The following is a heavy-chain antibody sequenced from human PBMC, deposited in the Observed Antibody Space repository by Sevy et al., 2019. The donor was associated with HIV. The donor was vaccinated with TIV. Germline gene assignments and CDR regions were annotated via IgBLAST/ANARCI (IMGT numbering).Heavy chain of an antibody. CDR1: GYTFTSYA. CDR3: ARLLKTYYYGSGSYSPNYYYYYGMDV. J-gene: IGHJ6*02. V-gene: IGHV1-3*01. CDR2: INAGNGNT. D-gene: IGHD3-10*01. Sequence: ASVKVSCKASGYTFTSYAMHWVRQAPGQRLEWMGWINAGNGNTKYSQKFQGRVTITRDTSASTAYMELSSLRSEDTAMYYCARLLKTYYYGSGSYSPNYYYYYGMDVWGQGTTVTVSS.